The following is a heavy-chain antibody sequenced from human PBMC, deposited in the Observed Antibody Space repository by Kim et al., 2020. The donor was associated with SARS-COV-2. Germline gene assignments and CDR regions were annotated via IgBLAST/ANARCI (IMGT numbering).Heavy chain of an antibody. Sequence: GGSLRLSCAASGFTFSTYNINWVRQAPGKGLEWVSYISSSSSTIYYADSVKGRFTISRDNAKNSLFLLMNSLRAEDTAVYYCAREGFGEFCDDWGQGTLV. CDR2: ISSSSSTI. CDR1: GFTFSTYN. V-gene: IGHV3-48*04. J-gene: IGHJ4*02. CDR3: AREGFGEFCDD. D-gene: IGHD3-10*01.